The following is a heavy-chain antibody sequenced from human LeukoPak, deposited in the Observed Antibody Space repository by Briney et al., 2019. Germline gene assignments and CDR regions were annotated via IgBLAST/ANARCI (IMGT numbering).Heavy chain of an antibody. J-gene: IGHJ4*02. V-gene: IGHV1-8*02. CDR1: GYSFTSYD. CDR2: MNPNSGDA. Sequence: ASVKVSCKASGYSFTSYDINWVRQATGQGLEWIGWMNPNSGDADYTQKFKGRVTFTRDTSTRTAYMGLSSLGSEDTAVYYCARSNFGGNVHFDYWGQGTVVTVSS. D-gene: IGHD4-23*01. CDR3: ARSNFGGNVHFDY.